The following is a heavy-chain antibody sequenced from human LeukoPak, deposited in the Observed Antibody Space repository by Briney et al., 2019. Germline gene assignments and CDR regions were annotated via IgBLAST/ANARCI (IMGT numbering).Heavy chain of an antibody. J-gene: IGHJ5*02. CDR2: ISSGSRHI. D-gene: IGHD6-13*01. CDR3: ARDRGMAAVGTPRFDP. V-gene: IGHV3-21*01. CDR1: GFTFSSYS. Sequence: PGGSLRLSCAASGFTFSSYSMNWVRQAPGKGLEWVSCISSGSRHIHYADSVKGRFTISRDNAKSSLYLQMNSLRPEDTAVYYCARDRGMAAVGTPRFDPWGQGTLVTVSS.